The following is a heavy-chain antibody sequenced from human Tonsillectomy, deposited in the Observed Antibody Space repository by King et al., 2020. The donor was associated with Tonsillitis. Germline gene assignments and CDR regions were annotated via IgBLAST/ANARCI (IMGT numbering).Heavy chain of an antibody. CDR3: ARDLGGYCTNGVCYTEDY. J-gene: IGHJ4*02. CDR2: INPNSGGT. CDR1: GYTFTGYY. D-gene: IGHD2-8*01. V-gene: IGHV1-2*02. Sequence: VQLVQSGAEVKKPGASVKVSCKASGYTFTGYYMHWVRQAPGQGLEWMGWINPNSGGTNYAQKFQGRVTMTRDTSISTAYMELSRLRSDDTAVYYCARDLGGYCTNGVCYTEDYWGQGTLVTVSS.